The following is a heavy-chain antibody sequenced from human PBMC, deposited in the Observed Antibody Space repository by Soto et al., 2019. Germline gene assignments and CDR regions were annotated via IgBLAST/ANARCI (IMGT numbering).Heavy chain of an antibody. D-gene: IGHD6-6*01. CDR2: INPNSGGT. J-gene: IGHJ5*02. CDR1: GYTFTGYY. Sequence: ASVKVSCKASGYTFTGYYMHWVRQAPGQGLQWMGWINPNSGGTNYAQKFQGRVTMTRDTSISTAYMELSRLRSDDTAVYYCARDRSRIAARRVVMNCYDPCGQVTRVTVSS. V-gene: IGHV1-2*02. CDR3: ARDRSRIAARRVVMNCYDP.